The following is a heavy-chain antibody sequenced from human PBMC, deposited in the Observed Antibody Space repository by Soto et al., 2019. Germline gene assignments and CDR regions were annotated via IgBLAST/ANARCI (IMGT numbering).Heavy chain of an antibody. J-gene: IGHJ3*01. CDR2: TYYRSKWYN. CDR3: ARVPNLFRLKIGYEDVFDF. CDR1: GDSVSSKSAA. V-gene: IGHV6-1*01. D-gene: IGHD5-12*01. Sequence: PSQTLSLTCAISGDSVSSKSAAWNWIRQSPSRGLEWLGRTYYRSKWYNDYAVSVKSRITINPDTSKNQFSLQLNSVTPEDTAVYYCARVPNLFRLKIGYEDVFDFWGQGTMVTVSS.